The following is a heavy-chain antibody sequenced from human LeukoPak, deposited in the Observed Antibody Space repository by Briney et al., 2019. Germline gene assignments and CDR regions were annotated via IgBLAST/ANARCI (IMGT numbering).Heavy chain of an antibody. D-gene: IGHD4-23*01. V-gene: IGHV1-69*05. J-gene: IGHJ5*02. CDR3: ARGGLYGGTSRFDP. CDR1: GGTFSSYA. Sequence: SVKVSCKASGGTFSSYAISWVRRAPGQGLEWMGGINPIFGTENYAQKFQGRVTITTDESTSTAYMELSSLRSEATAVYYCARGGLYGGTSRFDPWGQGTLVTVSS. CDR2: INPIFGTE.